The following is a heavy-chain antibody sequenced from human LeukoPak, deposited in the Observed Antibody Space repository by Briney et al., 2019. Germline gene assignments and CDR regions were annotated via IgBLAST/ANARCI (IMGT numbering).Heavy chain of an antibody. J-gene: IGHJ4*02. Sequence: GGSLRLSCAASGFTFSSYSMNWVRQAPGKGLEWVSSISSSSSYIYYADSLKGRITISRDNARNSLYLQMNSLRAEDTAVYYCAKTSVLLWFGELYYLDYWGQGTLVTVSS. D-gene: IGHD3-10*01. CDR1: GFTFSSYS. CDR3: AKTSVLLWFGELYYLDY. V-gene: IGHV3-21*04. CDR2: ISSSSSYI.